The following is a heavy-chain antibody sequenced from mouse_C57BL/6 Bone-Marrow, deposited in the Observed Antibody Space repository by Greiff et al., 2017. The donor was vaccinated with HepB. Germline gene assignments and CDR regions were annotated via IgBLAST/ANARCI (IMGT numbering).Heavy chain of an antibody. Sequence: DVKLQESGAELVRPGASVKLSCTASGFNIKDDYMHWVKQRPEQGLEWIGWIDPENGDTEYASKFQGKATITADTSSNTAYLQLSSLTSEDTAVYYCTSYGNYDYWCQGTTLTVSS. CDR3: TSYGNYDY. V-gene: IGHV14-4*01. D-gene: IGHD2-1*01. J-gene: IGHJ2*01. CDR1: GFNIKDDY. CDR2: IDPENGDT.